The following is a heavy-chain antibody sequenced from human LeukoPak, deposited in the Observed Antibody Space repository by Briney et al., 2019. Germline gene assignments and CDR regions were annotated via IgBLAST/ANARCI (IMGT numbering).Heavy chain of an antibody. D-gene: IGHD5-12*01. CDR2: INHSGST. V-gene: IGHV4-34*01. J-gene: IGHJ4*02. CDR1: GGSFSGYY. Sequence: SETLSLTCAVYGGSFSGYYWSWIRQPPGKGLEWIGEINHSGSTNYSPSLKSRVTISVDTSKNQFSLKLSSVTAADTAVYYCARGQTNVDIVATIRAYYFDYWGQGTLVTVSS. CDR3: ARGQTNVDIVATIRAYYFDY.